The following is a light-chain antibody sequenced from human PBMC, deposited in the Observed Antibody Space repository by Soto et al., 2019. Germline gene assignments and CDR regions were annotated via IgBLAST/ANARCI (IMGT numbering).Light chain of an antibody. V-gene: IGKV1-5*03. Sequence: EIQVTQSPSTLSGSVGDRATITCRASQSVHTWLAWYQQKPGKAPKLLIYKASNLEGGVPLRFSGSGSGPELTLTVGSLQPDDFATYYCPQSNSSQPAVGQGPKVDIK. CDR2: KAS. J-gene: IGKJ1*01. CDR3: PQSNSSQPA. CDR1: QSVHTW.